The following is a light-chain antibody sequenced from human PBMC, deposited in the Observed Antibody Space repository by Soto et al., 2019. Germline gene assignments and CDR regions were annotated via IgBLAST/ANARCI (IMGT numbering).Light chain of an antibody. V-gene: IGLV1-51*01. CDR1: NSNIGAGYD. J-gene: IGLJ2*01. Sequence: QSVLTQPPSVSGAPGQRVTISCTGSNSNIGAGYDVHWYQQLPGTAPKLLIYDNNKRPSGIPDRFSGSKSGTSATLGITGLQTGDEADYYCGTWDSSLSAVVFGGGTKVTVL. CDR3: GTWDSSLSAVV. CDR2: DNN.